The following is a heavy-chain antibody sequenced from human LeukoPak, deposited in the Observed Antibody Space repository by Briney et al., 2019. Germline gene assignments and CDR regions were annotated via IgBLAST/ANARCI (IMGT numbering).Heavy chain of an antibody. V-gene: IGHV3-7*03. J-gene: IGHJ3*02. D-gene: IGHD1-26*01. Sequence: GGSLRLSCVGTGFSFNNYWMTWVRQAPGKGLEPVANIKHDGSVKYYVDSLKGRFTISRDNAKNSLYLQMNSLRAEDTALYYCAKGGYYDLDAFDIWGQGTMVTVSS. CDR2: IKHDGSVK. CDR1: GFSFNNYW. CDR3: AKGGYYDLDAFDI.